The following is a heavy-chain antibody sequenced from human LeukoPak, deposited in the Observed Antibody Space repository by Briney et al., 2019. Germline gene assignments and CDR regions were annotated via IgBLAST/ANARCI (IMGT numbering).Heavy chain of an antibody. CDR1: GFTFSDSA. J-gene: IGHJ4*02. Sequence: GGSLKLSCAASGFTFSDSAIHWVRQASGKGLEWVGRIRGKGYSDPPAYAASVKGRFTISRDDSKSTAYLQMNSLKAEDTAVYYCAKCLGELSTDYFDYWGQGTLVTVSS. V-gene: IGHV3-73*01. D-gene: IGHD3-16*02. CDR3: AKCLGELSTDYFDY. CDR2: IRGKGYSDPP.